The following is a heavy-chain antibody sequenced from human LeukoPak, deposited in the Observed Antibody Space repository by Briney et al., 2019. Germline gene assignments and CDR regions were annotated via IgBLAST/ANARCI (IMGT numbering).Heavy chain of an antibody. D-gene: IGHD3-22*01. J-gene: IGHJ4*02. CDR3: ARVVDDYDSSGYGYFDY. CDR1: GGSFSGHY. CDR2: IYYSGST. Sequence: SETLSLTCAVYGGSFSGHYWSWIRQPPGKGLEWIGDIYYSGSTNYNPSLKSRVTISVDTSKNQFSLKLSSVTAADTAVYYCARVVDDYDSSGYGYFDYWGQGTLVTVSS. V-gene: IGHV4-59*11.